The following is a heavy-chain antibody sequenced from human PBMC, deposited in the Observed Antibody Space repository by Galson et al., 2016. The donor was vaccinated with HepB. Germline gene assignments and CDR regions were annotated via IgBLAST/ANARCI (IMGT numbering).Heavy chain of an antibody. Sequence: SVKVSCKASGYTFSTYAMNCVRQAPGEGLEWTGWINTNTANPTYAQGFTGRFVFSLDTSVSTAYLQICSLKAEGTAVYYCARDLRLLGDYDPSLHQGPIGLPPGTLLQEHLWG. J-gene: IGHJ6*01. D-gene: IGHD1-26*01. V-gene: IGHV7-4-1*01. CDR2: INTNTANP. CDR3: ARDLRLLGDYDPSLHQGPIGLPPGTLLQEHL. CDR1: GYTFSTYA.